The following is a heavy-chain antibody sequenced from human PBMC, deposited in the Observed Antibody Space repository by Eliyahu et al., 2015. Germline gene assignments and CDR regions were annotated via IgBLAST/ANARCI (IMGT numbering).Heavy chain of an antibody. Sequence: EVQLVESGGGLVKPGGSLRLSCAASGFTFSSYSMNWVRQAPGKGLEWVSSISVVVVFTYTEASVKGRFTISRDNAKNSLYLQMNSLRAEDTAVYYCARDHLRSSSRGMDVWGQGTTVTVSS. CDR3: ARDHLRSSSRGMDV. D-gene: IGHD2-2*01. CDR2: ISVVVVFT. V-gene: IGHV3-21*01. CDR1: GFTFSSYS. J-gene: IGHJ6*02.